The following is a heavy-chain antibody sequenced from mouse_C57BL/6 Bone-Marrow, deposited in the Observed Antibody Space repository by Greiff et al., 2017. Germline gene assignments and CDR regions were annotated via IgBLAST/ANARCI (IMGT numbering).Heavy chain of an antibody. Sequence: VQLQQSGAELVRPGASVKLSCTASGFNIKDDYMHWVKQRPEQGLEWIGWIDPENGDTEYASKFQGKATITADTSSNTAYLQLSSLTSEDTAVYYCTTATVVAFPHWYFDVWGTGTTVTVSS. V-gene: IGHV14-4*01. CDR2: IDPENGDT. D-gene: IGHD1-1*01. CDR3: TTATVVAFPHWYFDV. CDR1: GFNIKDDY. J-gene: IGHJ1*03.